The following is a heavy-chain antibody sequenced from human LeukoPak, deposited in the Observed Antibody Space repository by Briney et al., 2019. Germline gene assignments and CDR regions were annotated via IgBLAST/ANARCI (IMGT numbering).Heavy chain of an antibody. Sequence: GASVKLSCKSFGYTFTGYWMHWVRQAPGQGPEWMGVISPSGGSTIYAQKFKGRVTLTRDMSTSTDYLELSSMRSEDTAVYYCARDNSVRDEAWWFNPWGQGTLVTVSS. CDR2: ISPSGGST. D-gene: IGHD5-24*01. CDR1: GYTFTGYW. J-gene: IGHJ5*02. V-gene: IGHV1-46*01. CDR3: ARDNSVRDEAWWFNP.